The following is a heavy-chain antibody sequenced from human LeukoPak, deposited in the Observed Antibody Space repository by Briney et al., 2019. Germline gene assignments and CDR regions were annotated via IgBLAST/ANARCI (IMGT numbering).Heavy chain of an antibody. CDR2: INPNSGGT. Sequence: GASVKVSCKASGYTFTGYYMHWVRQAPGQGLEWMGWINPNSGGTNYAQKFQGRVTMTRDTSISTAYMELSGLRSDDTAVYYCAREGGKDCGGDCYLPGGASDIWGQGTMVTVS. D-gene: IGHD2-21*02. J-gene: IGHJ3*02. CDR3: AREGGKDCGGDCYLPGGASDI. CDR1: GYTFTGYY. V-gene: IGHV1-2*02.